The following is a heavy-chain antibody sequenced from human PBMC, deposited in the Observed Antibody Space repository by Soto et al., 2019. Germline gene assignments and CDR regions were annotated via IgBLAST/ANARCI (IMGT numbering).Heavy chain of an antibody. CDR2: INSDGSST. D-gene: IGHD2-2*01. CDR3: ARGYCSSTSCYYPGGWFDP. J-gene: IGHJ5*02. Sequence: PGGSLRLSCAASGFTFSSYWLHWVRQAPGTGLVWVSRINSDGSSTSYADSVKGRFTISRDNAKNTLYLQMNSLRAEDTAVYYCARGYCSSTSCYYPGGWFDPWGQGTLVTVSS. CDR1: GFTFSSYW. V-gene: IGHV3-74*01.